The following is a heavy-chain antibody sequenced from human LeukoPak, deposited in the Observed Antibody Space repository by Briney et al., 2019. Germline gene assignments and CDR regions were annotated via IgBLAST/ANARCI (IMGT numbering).Heavy chain of an antibody. V-gene: IGHV3-53*01. CDR1: GLTVSSNY. CDR3: ARDGGPWQDAFDI. J-gene: IGHJ3*02. Sequence: GGSLRLSCAASGLTVSSNYMSWVRQAPGKGLEWVSVIYSGGSTYYADSVKGRFTISRDNSKNTLYLQMNSLRAEDTAVYYCARDGGPWQDAFDIWGQGTMVTVSS. D-gene: IGHD3-16*01. CDR2: IYSGGST.